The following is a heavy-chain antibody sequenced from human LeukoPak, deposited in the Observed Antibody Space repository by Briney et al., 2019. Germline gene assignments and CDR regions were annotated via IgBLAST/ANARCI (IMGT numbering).Heavy chain of an antibody. D-gene: IGHD5-18*01. J-gene: IGHJ4*02. CDR2: ISTSDGTT. CDR3: AKGRTGFSYGYGIDY. V-gene: IGHV3-23*01. Sequence: GGSLRLSCAAAAFTFSSYAMSWVRQAPGKGLEWGSSISTSDGTTYYADSVKGRFTISRDNSKNTLYLQMNSLRAEDAAIYYCAKGRTGFSYGYGIDYWGQGTLVTVSS. CDR1: AFTFSSYA.